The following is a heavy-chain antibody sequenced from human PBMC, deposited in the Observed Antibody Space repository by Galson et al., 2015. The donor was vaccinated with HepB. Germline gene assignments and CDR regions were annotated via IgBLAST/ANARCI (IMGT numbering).Heavy chain of an antibody. Sequence: SLRLSCAASGFIFNDDALSWFHQSPGKGLEWVGFMRSLAYGGTTEYAASVKGRFTISRDDSKSISYLQMNSLKPEDTAVYYCARAPIYSNRGYYSDYWGQGTLVTVSS. V-gene: IGHV3-49*03. J-gene: IGHJ4*02. CDR1: GFIFNDDA. D-gene: IGHD4-11*01. CDR3: ARAPIYSNRGYYSDY. CDR2: MRSLAYGGTT.